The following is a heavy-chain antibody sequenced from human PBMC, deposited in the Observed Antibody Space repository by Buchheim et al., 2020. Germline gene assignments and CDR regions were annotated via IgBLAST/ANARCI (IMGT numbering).Heavy chain of an antibody. CDR3: AGEGESSGSYSQGY. D-gene: IGHD1-26*01. J-gene: IGHJ4*02. CDR1: GFTFSRYW. Sequence: EVQLVESGGGLVQPGGSLRLSCAASGFTFSRYWMHWVRHAPGKGLVWVSRINSDGSNTNYADSVKGRFTISRDNAKNTLYLQMNSLRAEDTAVYYCAGEGESSGSYSQGYWGQGT. CDR2: INSDGSNT. V-gene: IGHV3-74*01.